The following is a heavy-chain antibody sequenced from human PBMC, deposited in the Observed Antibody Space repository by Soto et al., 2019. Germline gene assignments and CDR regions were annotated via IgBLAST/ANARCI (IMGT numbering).Heavy chain of an antibody. D-gene: IGHD6-13*01. CDR1: GGSISSGDYY. V-gene: IGHV4-30-4*01. J-gene: IGHJ5*02. Sequence: SETLSLTCTVSGGSISSGDYYCRSIRQPPGKRLEWIGSIYHRGSTDYTPSHKTRVTISVDTSKNQFSLKLSCVTAADTAVYYCARFWGQQLVVSDRRLSNWFNPWGQGTLVTVSS. CDR2: IYHRGST. CDR3: ARFWGQQLVVSDRRLSNWFNP.